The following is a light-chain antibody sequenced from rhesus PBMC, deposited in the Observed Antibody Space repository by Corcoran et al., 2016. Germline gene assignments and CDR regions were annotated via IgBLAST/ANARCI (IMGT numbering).Light chain of an antibody. CDR2: EVS. CDR1: SSDVGAYNR. V-gene: IGLV2S4*01. CDR3: SSYASSGSYI. J-gene: IGLJ1*01. Sequence: QAAPTQSPSVSGSPGQSVTISYNGTSSDVGAYNRVSWYQHHPGKAPKLMVSEVSKRPSGVSDRFSGSKSGDTASLTISGLQAEDEADYYCSSYASSGSYIFGVGTRLTVL.